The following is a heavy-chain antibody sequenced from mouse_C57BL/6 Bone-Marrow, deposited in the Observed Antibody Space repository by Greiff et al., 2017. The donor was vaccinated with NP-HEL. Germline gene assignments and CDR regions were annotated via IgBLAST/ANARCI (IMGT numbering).Heavy chain of an antibody. Sequence: EVKLQESGAELVRPGASVKLSCTASGFNIKDDYMHWVKQRPEQGLEWIGWIDPENGDTEYASKFQGKATITADTSSNTAYLQLSSLTSEDTAVYYCTTPRRAMDYWGQGTSVTVSS. D-gene: IGHD2-12*01. J-gene: IGHJ4*01. CDR3: TTPRRAMDY. CDR2: IDPENGDT. CDR1: GFNIKDDY. V-gene: IGHV14-4*01.